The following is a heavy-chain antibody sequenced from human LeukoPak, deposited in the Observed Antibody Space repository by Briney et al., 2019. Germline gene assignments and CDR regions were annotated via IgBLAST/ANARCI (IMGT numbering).Heavy chain of an antibody. V-gene: IGHV3-7*01. Sequence: GGSLRLSCAASGFTFNIYWMSWVRQAPGKGLEWVANIHQDGSEKYYVDSVKGRFTISRDNAKNSLYLQMNSLRAEDTAVYYCARNRAAALDYWGQGTLVTVS. J-gene: IGHJ4*02. D-gene: IGHD2-15*01. CDR3: ARNRAAALDY. CDR1: GFTFNIYW. CDR2: IHQDGSEK.